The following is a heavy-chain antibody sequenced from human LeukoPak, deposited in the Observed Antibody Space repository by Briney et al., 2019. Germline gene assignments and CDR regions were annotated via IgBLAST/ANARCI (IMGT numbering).Heavy chain of an antibody. V-gene: IGHV1-2*02. Sequence: GASVKVSCKASGYTFTGYYMHWVRQAPGQGLEWMGWINPNSGGTNYAQKFQGRVTMTRDTSISTAYMELSRLRSDDTAVYYCARGVPRYGALAGVPKYWGQGTLVTVSS. CDR1: GYTFTGYY. J-gene: IGHJ4*02. CDR2: INPNSGGT. CDR3: ARGVPRYGALAGVPKY. D-gene: IGHD4-17*01.